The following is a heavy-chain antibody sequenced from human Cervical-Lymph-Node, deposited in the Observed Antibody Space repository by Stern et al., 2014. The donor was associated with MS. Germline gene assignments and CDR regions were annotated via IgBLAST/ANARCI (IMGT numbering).Heavy chain of an antibody. J-gene: IGHJ4*02. Sequence: MLLVESGGGVVQPGRSLRLSCASSGFTFSSFAMHWVRQAPGKGLEWVAVISHNGATTYYADSVKGRFTISRDNSKDTVFLQMNSLRPEDTAVYYCASRGTPFDVTSINEYWGQGTLVTVSS. CDR3: ASRGTPFDVTSINEY. CDR2: ISHNGATT. CDR1: GFTFSSFA. V-gene: IGHV3-30-3*01. D-gene: IGHD1-1*01.